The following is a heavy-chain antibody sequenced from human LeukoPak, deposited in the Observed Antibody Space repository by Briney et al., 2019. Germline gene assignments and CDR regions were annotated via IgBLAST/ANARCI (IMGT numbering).Heavy chain of an antibody. J-gene: IGHJ4*02. CDR1: GFTFSIYG. Sequence: GGSLRLSCAASGFTFSIYGMHWVGQAPGKGLEGVAVIWNDGSNKYYADSVKGRFTISRDNSKNTLYLQMNSLRAEDTAVYSCARASGPFDYWGQGTLVTVSS. CDR2: IWNDGSNK. V-gene: IGHV3-33*01. CDR3: ARASGPFDY. D-gene: IGHD3-10*01.